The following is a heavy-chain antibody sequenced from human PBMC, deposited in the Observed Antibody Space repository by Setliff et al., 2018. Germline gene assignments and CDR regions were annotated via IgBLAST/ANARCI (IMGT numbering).Heavy chain of an antibody. CDR1: GYTFTNYG. CDR2: ISGFNGNT. Sequence: ASVKVSCKASGYTFTNYGVSWVRQAPGQGLEWMGWISGFNGNTKYAQKVQGRVSMTTDTSTSTAYMELRSLRSDDTAVYYCARHGDASFYYDILTGHSPPYYFDYWGQGTLVTVS. CDR3: ARHGDASFYYDILTGHSPPYYFDY. J-gene: IGHJ4*02. V-gene: IGHV1-18*01. D-gene: IGHD3-9*01.